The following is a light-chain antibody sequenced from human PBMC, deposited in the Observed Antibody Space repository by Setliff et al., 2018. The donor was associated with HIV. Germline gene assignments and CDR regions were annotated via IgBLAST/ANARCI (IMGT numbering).Light chain of an antibody. CDR3: SSHRSSSYV. CDR2: EVT. Sequence: QSVLTQPPSVSGSPGQSVTISCTGTSSDAGRYNRVSWYQQPPGTAPKLMIYEVTNRPSGVPDRFSGSKSGSTASLTISGLQAEDEGDYYCSSHRSSSYVFGTGTKVTVL. V-gene: IGLV2-18*02. J-gene: IGLJ1*01. CDR1: SSDAGRYNR.